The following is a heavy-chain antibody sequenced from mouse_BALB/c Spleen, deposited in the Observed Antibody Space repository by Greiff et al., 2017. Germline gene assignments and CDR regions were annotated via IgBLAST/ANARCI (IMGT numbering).Heavy chain of an antibody. Sequence: DVMLVESGGGLVKPGGSLKLSCAASGFTFSSYAMSWVRQSPEKRLEWVAEISSGGSYTYYPDTVTGRFTISRDNAKNTLYLEMSSLRSEDTAMYYCARYQTGALRYGYYAMDYWGQGTSVTVSS. CDR1: GFTFSSYA. CDR3: ARYQTGALRYGYYAMDY. V-gene: IGHV5-9-4*01. J-gene: IGHJ4*01. D-gene: IGHD1-1*01. CDR2: ISSGGSYT.